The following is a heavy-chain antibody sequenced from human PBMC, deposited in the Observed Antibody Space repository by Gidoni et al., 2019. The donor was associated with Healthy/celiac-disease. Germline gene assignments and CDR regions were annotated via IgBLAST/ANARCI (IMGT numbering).Heavy chain of an antibody. CDR3: APSPDDYSNYGVKN. CDR1: GGTFSSHA. D-gene: IGHD4-4*01. J-gene: IGHJ4*02. Sequence: QVQLVQSGPEVKKPGSAVKVSCKASGGTFSSHAISWVRQAPGQGLEWMGGIIPIFGTANYAQKFQGRVTITADESTSTAYMELSSLRSEDTAVYYCAPSPDDYSNYGVKNWGQGTLVTVSS. V-gene: IGHV1-69*01. CDR2: IIPIFGTA.